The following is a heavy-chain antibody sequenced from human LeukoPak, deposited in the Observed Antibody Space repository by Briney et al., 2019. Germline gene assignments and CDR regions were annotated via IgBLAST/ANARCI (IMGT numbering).Heavy chain of an antibody. J-gene: IGHJ3*02. CDR1: GFTSSSYG. V-gene: IGHV3-30*18. Sequence: GGSLRLSCAASGFTSSSYGMHWVRQAPGKGLEWVAVISYDGSNKYYADSVKGRFTISRDNSENTLYLQMNSLRAEDTAVYYCAKEGRVDAFDIWGQGTMVTVSS. CDR3: AKEGRVDAFDI. CDR2: ISYDGSNK.